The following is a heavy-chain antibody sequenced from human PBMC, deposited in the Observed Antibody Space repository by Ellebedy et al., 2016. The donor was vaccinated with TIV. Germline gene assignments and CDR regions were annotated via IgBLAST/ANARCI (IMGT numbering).Heavy chain of an antibody. V-gene: IGHV3-30-3*01. D-gene: IGHD1-26*01. J-gene: IGHJ4*02. CDR1: GFTFSSYA. CDR3: ARDNGGGSYADY. Sequence: PGGSLRLSCTASGFTSGFTFSSYAMHWVRQAPGKGLEWVTVISHDGDNKYYAESMEGRFTISRDNSRSTVYLHMSSLRVEDTAVYYCARDNGGGSYADYWGQGTLVTVSS. CDR2: ISHDGDNK.